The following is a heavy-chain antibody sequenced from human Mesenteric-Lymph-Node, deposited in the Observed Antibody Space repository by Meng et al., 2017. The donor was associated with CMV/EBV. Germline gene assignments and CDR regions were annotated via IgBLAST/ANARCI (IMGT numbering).Heavy chain of an antibody. J-gene: IGHJ4*02. Sequence: GGSLRLSCAACGFTVSTNYLSWVRQAPGKGLEWVSSISSSSSYIYYADSVKGRFTISRDNAKNSLYLQMTSLRAEDTAVYYCARDHPRDYWGQGTLVTVSS. CDR2: ISSSSSYI. CDR3: ARDHPRDY. V-gene: IGHV3-21*01. CDR1: GFTVSTNY.